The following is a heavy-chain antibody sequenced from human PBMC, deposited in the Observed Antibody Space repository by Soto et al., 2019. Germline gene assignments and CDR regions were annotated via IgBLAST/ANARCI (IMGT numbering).Heavy chain of an antibody. D-gene: IGHD3-10*01. J-gene: IGHJ6*02. CDR1: GGSISSYY. Sequence: SETLSLTCTVSGGSISSYYWSWIRQPAGKGLEWIGRIYTSGSTNYNPSLKSRVTMSVDASKNQFSLKLSSVTAADTAVYYCARDSGGNGSGAYYYYYGMDVWGQGTTVTVSS. V-gene: IGHV4-4*07. CDR2: IYTSGST. CDR3: ARDSGGNGSGAYYYYYGMDV.